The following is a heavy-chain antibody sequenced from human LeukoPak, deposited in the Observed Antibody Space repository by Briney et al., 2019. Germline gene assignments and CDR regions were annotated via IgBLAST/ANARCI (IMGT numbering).Heavy chain of an antibody. Sequence: GGSLRLSCAASGAPVSNNYMTWVRQAPGKGLEWVSGISGNTGGTYYADSVKGRFTISRDNSKNTLYLQMSSLRAEDTAVYYCARGRIGPDYWGQGTLVTVSS. CDR3: ARGRIGPDY. D-gene: IGHD2-15*01. V-gene: IGHV3-23*01. CDR1: GAPVSNNY. CDR2: ISGNTGGT. J-gene: IGHJ4*02.